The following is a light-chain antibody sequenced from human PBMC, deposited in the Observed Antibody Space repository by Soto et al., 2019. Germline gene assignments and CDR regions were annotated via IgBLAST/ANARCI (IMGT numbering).Light chain of an antibody. CDR1: QSVTSA. CDR2: DVS. J-gene: IGKJ1*01. V-gene: IGKV3-20*01. Sequence: EIVLTQSPATLSLSPGDRATLSCRASQSVTSALAWFQQKPGQAPRLLIYDVSRRATGIPARFSGSGSGTDFTLTISRLEPEDFAVYYCQQYGSSGTFGQGTKVEIK. CDR3: QQYGSSGT.